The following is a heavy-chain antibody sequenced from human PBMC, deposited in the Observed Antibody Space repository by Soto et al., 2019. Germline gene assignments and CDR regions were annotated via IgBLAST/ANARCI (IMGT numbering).Heavy chain of an antibody. CDR3: GAGARNNGSFEY. D-gene: IGHD1-20*01. CDR2: IKSKLRDGET. Sequence: GGSLRLSCAASGFRFSDSWMTWVRQVPGRGLERVGRIKSKLRDGETDYAAAVKGRFTISRDDSKSTLYLHMHSLTAEDTAVCYGGAGARNNGSFEYWGQGALVAISS. J-gene: IGHJ4*03. V-gene: IGHV3-15*01. CDR1: GFRFSDSW.